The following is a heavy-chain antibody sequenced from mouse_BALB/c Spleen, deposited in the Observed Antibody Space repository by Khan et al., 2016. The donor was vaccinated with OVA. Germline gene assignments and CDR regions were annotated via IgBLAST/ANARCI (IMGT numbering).Heavy chain of an antibody. CDR1: GYTFTSYT. D-gene: IGHD2-14*01. J-gene: IGHJ3*01. CDR2: INPSNDYT. Sequence: VMLVESGAELARPGASVKMSCKASGYTFTSYTIHWIKQRPGQGLEWIGYINPSNDYTNYNQKFKDKATLTADKSSTTAYMQLSSLTSDDPAVYYCARDGAYYRNDGWIAYWGQGTLVTVSA. V-gene: IGHV1-4*01. CDR3: ARDGAYYRNDGWIAY.